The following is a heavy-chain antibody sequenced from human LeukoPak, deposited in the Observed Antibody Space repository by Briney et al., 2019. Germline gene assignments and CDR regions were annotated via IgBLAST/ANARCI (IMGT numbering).Heavy chain of an antibody. CDR1: GFTFSSYA. Sequence: GGSLRLSCAASGFTFSSYAMSWVRQAPGKGLEWVSAISGSGGSTYYADSVKRRFTITRDNSKNTLYLQMNSLRAEDTAVYYCANGRESFDYWGQGTLVTVSS. CDR2: ISGSGGST. CDR3: ANGRESFDY. V-gene: IGHV3-23*01. J-gene: IGHJ4*02.